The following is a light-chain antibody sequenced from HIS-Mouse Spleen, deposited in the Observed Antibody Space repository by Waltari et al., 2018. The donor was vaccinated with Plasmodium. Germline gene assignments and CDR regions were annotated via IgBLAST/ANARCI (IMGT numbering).Light chain of an antibody. CDR2: GNS. CDR1: SSNLGAGSD. Sequence: QSVLTQPPSVSGAPGQRVTLPCTGSSSNLGAGSDVHWYQQLPGTAPKLHIYGNSNRPSGVPDRFSGSKSGTSASLAITGLQAEDEADYYCQSYDSSLSGSWVFGGGTKLTVL. J-gene: IGLJ3*02. V-gene: IGLV1-40*01. CDR3: QSYDSSLSGSWV.